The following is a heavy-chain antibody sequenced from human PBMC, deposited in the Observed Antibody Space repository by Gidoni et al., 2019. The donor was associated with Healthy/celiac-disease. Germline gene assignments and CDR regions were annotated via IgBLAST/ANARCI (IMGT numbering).Heavy chain of an antibody. V-gene: IGHV4-39*01. CDR1: GGSISSSSYY. Sequence: QLQLQESGPGLVKPSETLSLTCTVSGGSISSSSYYWGWIRQPPGKGLEWIGSIYYSGSPYYNPSLKSRVTISVDTSKNQFSLKLSSVTAADTAVYYCARHGAAASTGWFDPWGQGTLVTVSS. D-gene: IGHD6-13*01. CDR2: IYYSGSP. CDR3: ARHGAAASTGWFDP. J-gene: IGHJ5*02.